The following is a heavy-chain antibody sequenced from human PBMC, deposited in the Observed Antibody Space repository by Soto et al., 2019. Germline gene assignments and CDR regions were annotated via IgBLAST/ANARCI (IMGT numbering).Heavy chain of an antibody. CDR3: ARHAHPGVAHFLFDP. D-gene: IGHD2-15*01. CDR1: GGSISSYY. V-gene: IGHV4-59*08. CDR2: IYYSGST. J-gene: IGHJ5*02. Sequence: NPSETLSLTCTVSGGSISSYYWSWIRQSPGKGLEWIGYIYYSGSTDYNPSLKSRVTISVDTSKNQFSLKLSSVTAADTAVYYCARHAHPGVAHFLFDPWGQGTLVTVPQ.